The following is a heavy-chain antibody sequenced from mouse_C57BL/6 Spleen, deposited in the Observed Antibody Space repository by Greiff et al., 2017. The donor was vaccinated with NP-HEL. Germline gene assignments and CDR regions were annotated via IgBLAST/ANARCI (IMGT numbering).Heavy chain of an antibody. V-gene: IGHV1-15*01. CDR3: TRRGAQATYAMDY. J-gene: IGHJ4*01. D-gene: IGHD3-2*02. CDR2: IDPETGGT. CDR1: GYTFTDYE. Sequence: QVQLHQSGAELVRPGASVTLSCKASGYTFTDYEMHWVKQTPVHGLEWIGAIDPETGGTAYNQKFKGKAILTADKSSSTAYMELRSLTSEDSAVYYCTRRGAQATYAMDYWGQGTSVTVSS.